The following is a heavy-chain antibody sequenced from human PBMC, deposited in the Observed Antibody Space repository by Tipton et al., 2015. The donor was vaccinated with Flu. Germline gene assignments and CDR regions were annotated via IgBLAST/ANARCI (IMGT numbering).Heavy chain of an antibody. D-gene: IGHD4-17*01. Sequence: TLSLTCSVSGDSIGSDYYWGWIRQPPGKGLEWLGSSHHSGGAYYNPSLKSRVTISVDTPKSQFSLRLNSVTAADTGVYYCARHRGTTATTLDWFDPWGQGTLVNVSS. CDR1: GDSIGSDYY. V-gene: IGHV4-38-2*01. CDR3: ARHRGTTATTLDWFDP. J-gene: IGHJ5*02. CDR2: SHHSGGA.